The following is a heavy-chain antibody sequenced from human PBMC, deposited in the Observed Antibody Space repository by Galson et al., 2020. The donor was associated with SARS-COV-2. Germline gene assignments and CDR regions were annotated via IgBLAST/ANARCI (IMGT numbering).Heavy chain of an antibody. CDR1: GGSISSGGYY. D-gene: IGHD3-10*01. J-gene: IGHJ6*02. Sequence: ASETLSLTCTVSGGSISSGGYYWSWIRQHPGKGLEWIGYIYYSGSTYYNPSLKSRVTTSVDTSKNQFSLKLSSVTAADTAVYYCARRGTHGSGSYSLNYYYYGMDVWGQGTTVTVSS. CDR3: ARRGTHGSGSYSLNYYYYGMDV. V-gene: IGHV4-39*01. CDR2: IYYSGST.